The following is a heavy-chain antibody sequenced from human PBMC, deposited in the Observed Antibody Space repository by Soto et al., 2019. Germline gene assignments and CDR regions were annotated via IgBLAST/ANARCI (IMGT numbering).Heavy chain of an antibody. CDR1: GFSLRTSGMC. J-gene: IGHJ4*02. V-gene: IGHV2-70*12. CDR2: VDWDGDK. Sequence: SGPTLVNPTQTLTLTCTFSGFSLRTSGMCVSWIRQPPGKALEWLALVDWDGDKYYNTSLKTRLTISRDTSKNQVVLTMSNMDPVDTATYYCARRAAYSSSYFFDYWGQGSLVTVSS. CDR3: ARRAAYSSSYFFDY. D-gene: IGHD6-6*01.